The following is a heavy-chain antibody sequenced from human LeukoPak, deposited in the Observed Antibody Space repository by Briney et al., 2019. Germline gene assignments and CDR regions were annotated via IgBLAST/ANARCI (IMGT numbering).Heavy chain of an antibody. Sequence: GGSLRLSCVASGFTFSGSVMHWVRQASGKGLEWVGRIRSKADSYATAYAASVKGRFTISRDDSKNTAYLQMNSLRTEDTAVYYCTRLWGNCGGDCYSHDYWGQGALVTVSS. J-gene: IGHJ4*02. CDR2: IRSKADSYAT. CDR1: GFTFSGSV. D-gene: IGHD2-21*02. V-gene: IGHV3-73*01. CDR3: TRLWGNCGGDCYSHDY.